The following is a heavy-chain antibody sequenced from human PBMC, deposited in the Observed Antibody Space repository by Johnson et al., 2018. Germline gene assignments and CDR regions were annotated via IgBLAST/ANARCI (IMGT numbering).Heavy chain of an antibody. CDR3: TRLHESKSLGNCSGGTCYFDF. CDR1: GFTFSDSA. D-gene: IGHD2-15*01. Sequence: VQLVESGGGLVKXGGSLRLSCAASGFTFSDSAMHWVRQATGKGLEWVGRIRTKPNSYATAYAASLIGRFTISSDDSKNTSYLQMDSLRTEDTAVYYCTRLHESKSLGNCSGGTCYFDFWGQGTLVTVSS. CDR2: IRTKPNSYAT. V-gene: IGHV3-73*01. J-gene: IGHJ4*02.